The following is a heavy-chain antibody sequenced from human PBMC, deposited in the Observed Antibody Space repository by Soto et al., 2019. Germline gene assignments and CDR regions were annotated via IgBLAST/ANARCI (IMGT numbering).Heavy chain of an antibody. CDR2: IYYSGST. V-gene: IGHV4-61*01. D-gene: IGHD4-17*01. CDR1: GGSVSSGSYY. Sequence: WETLSLTCTVSGGSVSSGSYYWSWIRQPPGKGLEWIGYIYYSGSTNYNPSLKSRVTISVDTSKNQFSLKLSSVTAADTAVYYCARDPYGDFTHYFDYWVQGTLVTVSS. J-gene: IGHJ4*02. CDR3: ARDPYGDFTHYFDY.